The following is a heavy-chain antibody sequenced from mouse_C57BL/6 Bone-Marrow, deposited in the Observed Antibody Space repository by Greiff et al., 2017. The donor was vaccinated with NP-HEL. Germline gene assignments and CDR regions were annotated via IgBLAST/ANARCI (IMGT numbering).Heavy chain of an antibody. J-gene: IGHJ3*01. V-gene: IGHV1-15*01. D-gene: IGHD1-1*01. Sequence: QVQLKESGAELVRPGASVTLSCKASGYTFTDYEMHWVKQTPVHGLEWIGAIDPETGGTAYNQKFKGKAILTADKSSSTAYMELRSLTSEDSAVYYCTDYSGAWFAYWGQGTLVTVSA. CDR3: TDYSGAWFAY. CDR2: IDPETGGT. CDR1: GYTFTDYE.